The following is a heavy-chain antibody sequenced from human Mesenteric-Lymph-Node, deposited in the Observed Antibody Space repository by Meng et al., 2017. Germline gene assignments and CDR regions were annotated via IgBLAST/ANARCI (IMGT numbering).Heavy chain of an antibody. D-gene: IGHD1-14*01. Sequence: RLQNCGARLLGAPQVSWITSAVSGGSLSSIMYDLSWILQPSEEGLGWIGSVVYTGTTYYTSSLKSRVSISVDTSKNQFSLKLSSVTAADTAGYYCARNHHSPTFDYWGQGTLVTVFS. V-gene: IGHV4-39*01. CDR1: GGSLSSIMYD. J-gene: IGHJ4*02. CDR3: ARNHHSPTFDY. CDR2: VVYTGTT.